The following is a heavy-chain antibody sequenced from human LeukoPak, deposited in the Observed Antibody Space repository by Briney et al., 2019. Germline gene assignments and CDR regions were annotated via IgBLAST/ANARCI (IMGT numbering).Heavy chain of an antibody. D-gene: IGHD6-19*01. CDR2: ISSSGSTI. V-gene: IGHV3-11*04. CDR3: ARDVAVAGTHFDY. CDR1: GFTFSDYY. Sequence: GGSLRLSCAASGFTFSDYYMSWIRQAPGKGLEWVSYISSSGSTIYYADSVKGRFTISRDNAKNSLYLQMSSLRAEDTAVYYCARDVAVAGTHFDYWGQGTLVTVSS. J-gene: IGHJ4*02.